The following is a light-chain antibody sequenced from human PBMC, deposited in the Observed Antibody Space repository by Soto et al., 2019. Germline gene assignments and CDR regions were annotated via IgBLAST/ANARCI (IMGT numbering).Light chain of an antibody. J-gene: IGKJ1*01. Sequence: EIVLTQSPGTLSLSPGERATLSCRARQSVSSSYLAWYQQKPGQAPRLLIYGASSRATGIPDRFSGSGSGTEFTLTISSLQSEDFALYYCQQYDTWPTFGQGTKV. CDR1: QSVSSSY. CDR2: GAS. CDR3: QQYDTWPT. V-gene: IGKV3-20*01.